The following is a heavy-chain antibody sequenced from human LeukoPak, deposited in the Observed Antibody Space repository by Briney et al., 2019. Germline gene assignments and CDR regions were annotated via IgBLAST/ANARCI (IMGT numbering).Heavy chain of an antibody. V-gene: IGHV3-23*01. CDR2: ISGSGGST. CDR1: GGSISSYY. J-gene: IGHJ4*02. CDR3: AKAPAVVVVAAE. D-gene: IGHD2-15*01. Sequence: PSETLSLTCTVSGGSISSYYWSWVRQAPGKGLEWVSAISGSGGSTYYADSVKGRFTISRDNSKNTLYLQMNSLRAEDTAVYYCAKAPAVVVVAAEWGQGTLVTVSS.